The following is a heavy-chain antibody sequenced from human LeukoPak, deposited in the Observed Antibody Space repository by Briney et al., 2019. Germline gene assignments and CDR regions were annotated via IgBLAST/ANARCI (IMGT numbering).Heavy chain of an antibody. V-gene: IGHV4-59*01. D-gene: IGHD2-15*01. CDR1: GGSISSYY. CDR2: IYYSGST. J-gene: IGHJ5*02. CDR3: ARDYFGSWFDP. Sequence: SETLSLTCTVSGGSISSYYWSWIRQPPGKGLEWIGYIYYSGSTNYNPSLKSRVTISVDTSKNQFPLKLSSVTAADTAVYYCARDYFGSWFDPWGQGTLVTVSS.